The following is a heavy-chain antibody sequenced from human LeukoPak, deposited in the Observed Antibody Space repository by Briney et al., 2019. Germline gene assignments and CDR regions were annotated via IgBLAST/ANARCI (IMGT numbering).Heavy chain of an antibody. CDR3: AKEDVVVITIRYFQH. D-gene: IGHD3-22*01. CDR2: ISYDGSNK. J-gene: IGHJ1*01. Sequence: GGSLRLSCAASGFTFSSYGMHWVRQAPGKGLEWVAVISYDGSNKYYADSVKGRFTISRDKSKNTLYLQKNSLRTEDTAIYYCAKEDVVVITIRYFQHWGQGTLVTVSS. V-gene: IGHV3-30*18. CDR1: GFTFSSYG.